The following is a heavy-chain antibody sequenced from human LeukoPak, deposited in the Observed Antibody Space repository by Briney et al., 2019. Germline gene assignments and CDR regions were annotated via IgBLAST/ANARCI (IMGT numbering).Heavy chain of an antibody. CDR2: IYGGGST. CDR1: GFTVSSNY. D-gene: IGHD1-26*01. V-gene: IGHV3-53*01. CDR3: ARVVGATYFDY. J-gene: IGHJ4*02. Sequence: GGSLRLSCAASGFTVSSNYMSWVRQAPGKGLEWVSVIYGGGSTYYADSVKGRLTISRDNSKNTLYLQMNGLRAEDTALYYCARVVGATYFDYWGQGTLVTVSS.